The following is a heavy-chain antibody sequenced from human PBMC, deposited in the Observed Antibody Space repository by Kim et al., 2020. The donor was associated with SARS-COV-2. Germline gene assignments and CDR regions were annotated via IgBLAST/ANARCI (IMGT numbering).Heavy chain of an antibody. Sequence: SETLSLTCTVSGGSISNYYWSWIRQPPGTGLEWIGYIYYSGSTKYNPSLKSRVTMSVDPSKSQFSLNLSSVTAADTAVYYCARRGYCSSTSCYSFDYWGQGILVTVSS. CDR3: ARRGYCSSTSCYSFDY. D-gene: IGHD2-2*02. CDR2: IYYSGST. CDR1: GGSISNYY. V-gene: IGHV4-59*08. J-gene: IGHJ4*02.